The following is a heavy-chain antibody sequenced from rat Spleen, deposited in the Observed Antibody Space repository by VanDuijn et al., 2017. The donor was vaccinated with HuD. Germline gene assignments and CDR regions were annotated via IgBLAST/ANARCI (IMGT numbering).Heavy chain of an antibody. Sequence: EVQLVESGGGLVQPGRSLKLSCLASGFTFSNYGMNWTRQAPGKGLEWVASISSSSSYIYYADTVKGRFTISRENAKNTLYLQMTSLRSEDTALYYCARQRDYGYNYFDYWGQGVMVTVSS. CDR1: GFTFSNYG. CDR3: ARQRDYGYNYFDY. D-gene: IGHD1-9*01. CDR2: ISSSSSYI. V-gene: IGHV5-34*01. J-gene: IGHJ2*01.